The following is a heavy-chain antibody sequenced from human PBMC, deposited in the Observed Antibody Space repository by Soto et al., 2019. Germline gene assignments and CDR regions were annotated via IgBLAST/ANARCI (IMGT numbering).Heavy chain of an antibody. V-gene: IGHV3-23*01. CDR1: GFTFSSYS. D-gene: IGHD1-7*01. Sequence: EVKLLESGGGLVQPGGSLRLSCAASGFTFSSYSMSWVRQAPGKGLEWVSHITGSRGTTYYADSVKGRFTISRDSSRNTLYLQMNSLRVEDTALYYCAKCIQLNWNYDAFHIWGQVTMVTAAS. CDR2: ITGSRGTT. CDR3: AKCIQLNWNYDAFHI. J-gene: IGHJ3*02.